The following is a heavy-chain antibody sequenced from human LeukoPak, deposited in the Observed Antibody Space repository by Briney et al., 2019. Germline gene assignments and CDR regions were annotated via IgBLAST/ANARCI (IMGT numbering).Heavy chain of an antibody. D-gene: IGHD3-16*01. CDR1: GFIFTNYA. V-gene: IGHV3-23*01. J-gene: IGHJ4*02. CDR2: ISGNGDYT. CDR3: AKEDRGGLVDF. Sequence: PGGSLRLSCAASGFIFTNYAMNWVRQAPGKGLEWVSSISGNGDYTYYADSAKGRFAISRDNSKITLYLQVNSLRAEDTAVYYCAKEDRGGLVDFWGQGTLVTVSS.